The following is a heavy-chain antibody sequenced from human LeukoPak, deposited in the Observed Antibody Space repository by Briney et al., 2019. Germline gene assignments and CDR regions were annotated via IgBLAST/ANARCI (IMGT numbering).Heavy chain of an antibody. J-gene: IGHJ4*02. CDR1: GFSFSSYA. D-gene: IGHD2-2*01. V-gene: IGHV3-64D*06. CDR2: ISSNGDST. Sequence: GESLRLSCAASGFSFSSYAMHWVRQAPGKGLEYVSAISSNGDSTYYADSVKGRFTISRDNSKNTLYLQMSSLRAEDTAVYYCVKRVCSTTSCSAPFAYWGQGTLVTVSS. CDR3: VKRVCSTTSCSAPFAY.